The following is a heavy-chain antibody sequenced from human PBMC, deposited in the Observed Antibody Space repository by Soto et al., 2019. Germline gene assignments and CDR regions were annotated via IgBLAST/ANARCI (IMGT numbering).Heavy chain of an antibody. J-gene: IGHJ6*02. CDR1: GGSISSSSYY. CDR2: IYYSGST. V-gene: IGHV4-39*01. Sequence: NPSETLSLTCTVSGGSISSSSYYWGWIRQPPGKGLEWIGSIYYSGSTYYNPSLKSRVTISVDTSKNQFSLKLSSVTAADTAVYYCARHSGITNYYYYYGMDVWGQGTTVTVSS. CDR3: ARHSGITNYYYYYGMDV. D-gene: IGHD3-10*01.